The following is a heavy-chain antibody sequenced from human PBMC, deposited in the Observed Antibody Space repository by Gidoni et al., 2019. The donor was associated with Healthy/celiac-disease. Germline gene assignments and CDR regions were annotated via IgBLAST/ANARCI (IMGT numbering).Heavy chain of an antibody. D-gene: IGHD3-3*01. CDR1: GYTFTSYG. CDR2: ISAYNGNT. V-gene: IGHV1-18*04. CDR3: ARGTRLTIFGVVSHFDY. J-gene: IGHJ4*02. Sequence: QVQLVQSGAEVKKPGASVKVSCKASGYTFTSYGISWVRQAPGQGLELMGWISAYNGNTNYAQKLQGRVTMTTDTSTSTAYMELRSLRSDDTAVYYCARGTRLTIFGVVSHFDYWGQGTLVTVSS.